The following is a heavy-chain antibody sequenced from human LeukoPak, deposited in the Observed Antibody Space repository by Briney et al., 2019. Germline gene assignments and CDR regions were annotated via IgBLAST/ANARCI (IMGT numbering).Heavy chain of an antibody. D-gene: IGHD1-26*01. V-gene: IGHV4-39*01. CDR3: ARAFSVGATGFDH. CDR1: GGSIRGSDVY. CDR2: LYHSGST. J-gene: IGHJ4*02. Sequence: PSETLSLTCSVSGGSIRGSDVYWGWIRQPPGKGLEWIGSLYHSGSTYNNPSLKSRVTISVDTSKNEFSLKLSSMTAADTAVYYCARAFSVGATGFDHWGQGTLVTVSS.